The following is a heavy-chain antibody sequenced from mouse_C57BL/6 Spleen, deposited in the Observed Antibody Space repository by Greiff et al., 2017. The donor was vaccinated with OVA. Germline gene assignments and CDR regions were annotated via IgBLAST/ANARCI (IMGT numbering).Heavy chain of an antibody. CDR3: ARIWDGRDY. D-gene: IGHD4-1*01. Sequence: EVKLMESGGGLVKPGGSLKLSCAASGFTFSDYGMHWVRQAPEKGLEWVAYISSGSSTIYYADTVKGRFTNSRNNAKITLFLQMTSLRSEDTAMYYFARIWDGRDYWGQGTSVTVSS. J-gene: IGHJ4*01. V-gene: IGHV5-17*01. CDR1: GFTFSDYG. CDR2: ISSGSSTI.